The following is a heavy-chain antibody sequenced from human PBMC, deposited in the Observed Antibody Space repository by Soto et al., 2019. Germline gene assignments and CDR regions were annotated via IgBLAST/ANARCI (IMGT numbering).Heavy chain of an antibody. CDR3: ARHAITMVRGVIHYFDY. D-gene: IGHD3-10*01. J-gene: IGHJ4*02. CDR2: IYYSGST. V-gene: IGHV4-39*01. Sequence: SETLSLTCTVSGGSISSSSYYWGWIRQPPGKGLEWIGSIYYSGSTYYNPSLKSRVTISVDTSKNQFSLKLSSVTAADTAVYYCARHAITMVRGVIHYFDYWGQGTLVTVSS. CDR1: GGSISSSSYY.